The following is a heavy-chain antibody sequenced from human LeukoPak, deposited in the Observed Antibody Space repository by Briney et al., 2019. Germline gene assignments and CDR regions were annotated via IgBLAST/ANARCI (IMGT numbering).Heavy chain of an antibody. Sequence: GGSLRLSCAASGFTFSSYSMNWVRQAPGKGLEWVSSISSSSSYIYYADSVKGRFTISRDNAKNSLYLQMNSLRAEDTAVYYCARVGCSSTSCYRRFDPWGQGTLVTVSS. CDR3: ARVGCSSTSCYRRFDP. V-gene: IGHV3-21*01. CDR1: GFTFSSYS. D-gene: IGHD2-2*01. CDR2: ISSSSSYI. J-gene: IGHJ5*02.